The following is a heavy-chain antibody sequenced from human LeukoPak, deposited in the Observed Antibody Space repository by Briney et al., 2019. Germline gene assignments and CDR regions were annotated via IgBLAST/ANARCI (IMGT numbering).Heavy chain of an antibody. CDR3: ARGRLNHYYDSSGYFDY. J-gene: IGHJ4*02. CDR2: IIPIFGTA. CDR1: GRIFSSYD. Sequence: SVMVSCKAPGRIFSSYDICRVRQAPGQWLEWMGGIIPIFGTANYAQKFQGRVTITADESTSTAYMELSSLRSEDTAVYYCARGRLNHYYDSSGYFDYWGQGTLVTVSS. D-gene: IGHD3-22*01. V-gene: IGHV1-69*13.